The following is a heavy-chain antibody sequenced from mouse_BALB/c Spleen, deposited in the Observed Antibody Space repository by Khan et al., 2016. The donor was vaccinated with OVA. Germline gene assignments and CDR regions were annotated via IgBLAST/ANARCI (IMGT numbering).Heavy chain of an antibody. V-gene: IGHV1S135*01. CDR2: IDPFSGGT. J-gene: IGHJ3*01. CDR3: TRHGYVAWFTY. CDR1: GYSFTSYY. Sequence: VQLQQSGPEPMKPGASVKISCKASGYSFTSYYIHWVMQSHGKSLEWIGYIDPFSGGTTYNQKFKGKATLTVDKSFSTAYIHLSNLTSEDSAVYYCTRHGYVAWFTYWGQGTLVTVSA. D-gene: IGHD2-2*01.